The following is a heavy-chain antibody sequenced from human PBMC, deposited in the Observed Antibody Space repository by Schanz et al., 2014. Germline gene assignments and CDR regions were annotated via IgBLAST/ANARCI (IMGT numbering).Heavy chain of an antibody. J-gene: IGHJ2*01. CDR1: GFIVRSNY. CDR3: ARNRGSGGQNWYFDL. Sequence: EVQLVESGGGLVQPGGSLRLSCAVSGFIVRSNYMTWVRQAPGKGLEWVSFVHPGGSTYYPDSVKGRFTISRDSSKNTLYLQMNSLRPEDTAVYYCARNRGSGGQNWYFDLWGRGTLVTVSS. CDR2: VHPGGST. V-gene: IGHV3-66*01. D-gene: IGHD1-26*01.